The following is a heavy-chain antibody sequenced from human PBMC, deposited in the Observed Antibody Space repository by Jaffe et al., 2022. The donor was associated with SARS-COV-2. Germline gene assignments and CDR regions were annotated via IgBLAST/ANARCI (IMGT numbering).Heavy chain of an antibody. D-gene: IGHD5-12*01. CDR2: ISYDGSNK. J-gene: IGHJ4*02. Sequence: QVQLVESGGGVVQPGRSLRLSCAASGFTFSSYGMHWVRQAPGKGLEWVAVISYDGSNKYYADSVKGRFTISRDNSKNTLYLQMNSLRAEDTAVYYCAKDQDGYNYPDYWGQGTLVTVSS. V-gene: IGHV3-30*18. CDR1: GFTFSSYG. CDR3: AKDQDGYNYPDY.